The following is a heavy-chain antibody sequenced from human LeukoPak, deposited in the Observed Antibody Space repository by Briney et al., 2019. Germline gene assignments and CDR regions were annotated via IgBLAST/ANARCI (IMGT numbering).Heavy chain of an antibody. Sequence: TSSETLSLTCTGSGGSISSYYWSWIRQPPGKGLEWIGFIYYSESTNYNPSLKSRVTLSVDTSKNQFSLKLSSVTAADTAVYYCARQGVVAATPFDYWGQGTLVTVSS. V-gene: IGHV4-59*08. CDR3: ARQGVVAATPFDY. CDR1: GGSISSYY. J-gene: IGHJ4*02. D-gene: IGHD2-15*01. CDR2: IYYSEST.